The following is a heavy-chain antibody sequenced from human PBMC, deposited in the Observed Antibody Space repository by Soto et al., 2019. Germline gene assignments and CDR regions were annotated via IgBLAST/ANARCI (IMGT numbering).Heavy chain of an antibody. CDR3: ARGGNDILTGYPTPFDY. D-gene: IGHD3-9*01. V-gene: IGHV3-53*04. CDR2: IYSGGST. Sequence: PGGSLRLSCAASGFTVSSNYMSWVRQAPGKGLEWVSVIYSGGSTYYADSVKGRFTISRHNSKNTLYLQMNSLRAEDTAVYYCARGGNDILTGYPTPFDYWGQGTLVTVSS. J-gene: IGHJ4*02. CDR1: GFTVSSNY.